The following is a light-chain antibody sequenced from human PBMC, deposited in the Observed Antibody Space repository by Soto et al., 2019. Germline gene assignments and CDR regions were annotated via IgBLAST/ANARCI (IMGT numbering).Light chain of an antibody. J-gene: IGKJ2*01. CDR1: QSVSRA. CDR2: DSS. Sequence: DIVLTQSPATLSVSPGESATLSCRASQSVSRALAWYQHVPGQAPRLLIYDSSTRATDVPARFSGSGSGTQFTLSISSLQSEDFAVYYCQQYNNWPPRYTFGQGTKLQI. CDR3: QQYNNWPPRYT. V-gene: IGKV3-15*01.